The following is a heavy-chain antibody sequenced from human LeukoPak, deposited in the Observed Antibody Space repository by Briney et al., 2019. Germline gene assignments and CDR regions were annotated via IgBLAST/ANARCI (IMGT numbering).Heavy chain of an antibody. Sequence: GGSLRLSCAASRFTFSSYAMSWVRQAPGKGLEWVSAISGSGGSTYYADSVKGRFTISRDNSKNTLYLQMNSLRAEDTAVYYCAKDLAIPGGYFDYWGQGTLVTVSS. CDR2: ISGSGGST. J-gene: IGHJ4*02. V-gene: IGHV3-23*01. D-gene: IGHD3-16*01. CDR1: RFTFSSYA. CDR3: AKDLAIPGGYFDY.